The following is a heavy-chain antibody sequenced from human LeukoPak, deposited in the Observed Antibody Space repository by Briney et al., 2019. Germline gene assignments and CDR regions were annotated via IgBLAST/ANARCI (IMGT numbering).Heavy chain of an antibody. Sequence: SETLSLTCAVYAGSFSGYYCSWIRQPPGKGLEWIGDINHSGSTNYNPSLKSRVTISLGTSENQFSLKLTSVTAADTAVYYCARVTPYYGSGRFNLWFDPWGQGTLVTVSS. CDR2: INHSGST. V-gene: IGHV4-34*01. J-gene: IGHJ5*02. CDR1: AGSFSGYY. D-gene: IGHD3-10*01. CDR3: ARVTPYYGSGRFNLWFDP.